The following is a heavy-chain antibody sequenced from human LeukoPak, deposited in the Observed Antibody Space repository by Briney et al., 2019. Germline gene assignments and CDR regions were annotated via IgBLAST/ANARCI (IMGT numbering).Heavy chain of an antibody. V-gene: IGHV4-34*01. D-gene: IGHD3-22*01. CDR2: INHSGYT. CDR1: GESSFSSYY. CDR3: SRQVVGNDY. J-gene: IGHJ4*02. Sequence: SETLSLTCAVYGESSFSSYYWSWIRQTPGGALEWIGEINHSGYTNYNPSLKSRVTLSIDTSKNQFSLRLSSVTAADTAVYYCSRQVVGNDYWGQGTLVTVSS.